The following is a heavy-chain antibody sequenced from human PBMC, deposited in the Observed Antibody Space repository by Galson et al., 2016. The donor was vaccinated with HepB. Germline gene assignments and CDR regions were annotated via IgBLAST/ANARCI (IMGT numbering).Heavy chain of an antibody. CDR3: ARDQVDEASGIFRY. CDR1: GGSISGYY. Sequence: SETLSLTCTVSGGSISGYYWSWIRQTPGKGLEWIGYVYYTGGTNYTPSLKSRVTITVDTAKNQFSLKLNSVTAADTAVYYCARDQVDEASGIFRYWGQGTLVTVSS. D-gene: IGHD1-26*01. J-gene: IGHJ4*02. CDR2: VYYTGGT. V-gene: IGHV4-59*01.